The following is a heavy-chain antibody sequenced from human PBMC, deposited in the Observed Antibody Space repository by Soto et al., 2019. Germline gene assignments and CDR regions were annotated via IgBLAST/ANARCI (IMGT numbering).Heavy chain of an antibody. V-gene: IGHV1-46*03. J-gene: IGHJ5*02. D-gene: IGHD2-2*01. CDR2: INPSGGST. CDR1: GYTFTSYY. Sequence: ASVKVSCKASGYTFTSYYMHWVRQAPGQGLEWMGIINPSGGSTSYAQKYQGRVTMTRDTSTSTVYMELSSLRSEDTAVFYCARDYIVVVPAARYNWFDPWGQGTLVTVSS. CDR3: ARDYIVVVPAARYNWFDP.